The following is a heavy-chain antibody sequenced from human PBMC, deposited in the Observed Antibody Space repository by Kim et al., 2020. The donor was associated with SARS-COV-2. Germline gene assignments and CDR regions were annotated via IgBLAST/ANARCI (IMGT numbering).Heavy chain of an antibody. Sequence: ASVKVSCKASGYTFTSYGISWVRQAPGQGLEWMGWISAYNGNTNYAQKLQGRVTMTTDTSTSTAYMELRSLRSDDTAVYYCARVSMVRGADSTRDFDYWGQGTLVTVSS. D-gene: IGHD3-10*01. CDR1: GYTFTSYG. J-gene: IGHJ4*02. CDR2: ISAYNGNT. V-gene: IGHV1-18*01. CDR3: ARVSMVRGADSTRDFDY.